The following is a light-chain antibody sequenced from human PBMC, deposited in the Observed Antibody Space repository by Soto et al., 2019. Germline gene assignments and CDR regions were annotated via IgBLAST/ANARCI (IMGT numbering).Light chain of an antibody. CDR1: QSVSRSY. V-gene: IGKV3-20*01. CDR2: GAS. Sequence: EIVLTQSPGTLSLSPGERATLSCRASQSVSRSYLAWYQQKPGQAPRLLIYGASSRATGIPDRFSGSESGTDFTLTINTLEPEDFAVYYCHQFGYSPRTFGQGTKVE. J-gene: IGKJ1*01. CDR3: HQFGYSPRT.